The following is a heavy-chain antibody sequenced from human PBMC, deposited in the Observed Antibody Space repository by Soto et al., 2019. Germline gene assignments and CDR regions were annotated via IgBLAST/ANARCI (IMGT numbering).Heavy chain of an antibody. J-gene: IGHJ4*02. D-gene: IGHD3-3*01. CDR1: GFTFGDYA. Sequence: PGGSLRLSCTASGFTFGDYAMSWFRQAPGKGLEWVGFIRSKAYGGTTEYAASVKGRLTISRDDSKSIAYLQMHSLKTEDTAVYYCTRDPRVFWSGYLNGYYFDYWGQGTLVTVSS. CDR3: TRDPRVFWSGYLNGYYFDY. CDR2: IRSKAYGGTT. V-gene: IGHV3-49*03.